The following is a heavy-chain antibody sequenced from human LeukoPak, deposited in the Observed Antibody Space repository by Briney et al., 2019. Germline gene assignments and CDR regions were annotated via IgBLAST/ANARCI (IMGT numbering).Heavy chain of an antibody. V-gene: IGHV3-53*04. CDR2: IYSGGST. J-gene: IGHJ4*02. D-gene: IGHD6-19*01. CDR3: ARGEQWLVD. Sequence: GGSLRLSCAASGFTFSSYAMSWVRQAPGKGLEWVSVIYSGGSTHYADSVKGRFTISRHNSKNTLYLQMNSLRAEDTAVYYCARGEQWLVDWGQGTLVTVSS. CDR1: GFTFSSYA.